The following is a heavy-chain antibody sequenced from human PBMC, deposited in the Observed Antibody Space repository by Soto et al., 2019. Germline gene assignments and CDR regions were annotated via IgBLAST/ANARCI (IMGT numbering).Heavy chain of an antibody. Sequence: EVQLVESGGGLVQPGGSLRLSCAASGFTVSSNYMSWVRQAPGKALEWVSVIYSGGSTYYADSVKGRFTISRDNSKNTLYLQMNSLRAEDTAVYYCARDSPYCSGGSCLYYYYYMDVWGKGTTVTVSS. V-gene: IGHV3-66*01. D-gene: IGHD2-15*01. J-gene: IGHJ6*03. CDR3: ARDSPYCSGGSCLYYYYYMDV. CDR1: GFTVSSNY. CDR2: IYSGGST.